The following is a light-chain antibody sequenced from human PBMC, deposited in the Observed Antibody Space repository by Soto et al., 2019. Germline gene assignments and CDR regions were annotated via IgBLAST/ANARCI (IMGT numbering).Light chain of an antibody. CDR2: GAS. CDR3: KQYGSSPPDFT. V-gene: IGKV3-20*01. Sequence: EIVLTQSPGTLSLSPGERATLSRRASQRVSSSYLAWYQQKPGQAPRLLIYGASSRATSIPDRFSGSGSGTDFTLTISSLEPEDFAVYYCKQYGSSPPDFTFGPGTKVDIK. CDR1: QRVSSSY. J-gene: IGKJ3*01.